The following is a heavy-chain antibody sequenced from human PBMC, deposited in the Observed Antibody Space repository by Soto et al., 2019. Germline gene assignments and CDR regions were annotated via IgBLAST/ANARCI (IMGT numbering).Heavy chain of an antibody. CDR3: AREGYYDSSGYFFDY. CDR1: GFTFSSYG. D-gene: IGHD3-22*01. CDR2: IWYDGSNK. Sequence: VQLVESGGGVVQPGRSLRLSCAASGFTFSSYGMHWVRQAPGKGLEWVAVIWYDGSNKYYADSVKGRFTISRDNSKNTLYLQMNSLRAEDTAVYYCAREGYYDSSGYFFDYWGQGTLVTVSS. V-gene: IGHV3-33*01. J-gene: IGHJ4*02.